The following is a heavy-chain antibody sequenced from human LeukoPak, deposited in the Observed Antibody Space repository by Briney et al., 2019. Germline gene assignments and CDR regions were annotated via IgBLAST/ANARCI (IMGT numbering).Heavy chain of an antibody. J-gene: IGHJ4*02. Sequence: SETLSLTCTVSGYSISSGYYWGWIRQPPGKGLEWIGSIYHSGSTYYNPSLKSRVTISVDMSKNQFSLKLNSVTAADTAVYYCARSHGSGSYYNLNDYWGQGILVTVSS. CDR3: ARSHGSGSYYNLNDY. CDR1: GYSISSGYY. V-gene: IGHV4-38-2*02. CDR2: IYHSGST. D-gene: IGHD3-10*01.